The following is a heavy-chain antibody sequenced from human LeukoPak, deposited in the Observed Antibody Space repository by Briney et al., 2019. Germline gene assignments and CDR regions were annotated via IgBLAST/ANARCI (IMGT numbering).Heavy chain of an antibody. V-gene: IGHV3-53*01. J-gene: IGHJ3*02. CDR2: IYSDGRT. CDR1: GFTVSTNY. D-gene: IGHD3-10*01. CDR3: ARDSGRFDVFDI. Sequence: PGGSLRLSCAVSGFTVSTNYMSWVRQAPGKGLEWVSVIYSDGRTYYADSVKGRFTISRDNSKNTLYLQMNSLRAEDTAVYYCARDSGRFDVFDIWGQGTMVTVSS.